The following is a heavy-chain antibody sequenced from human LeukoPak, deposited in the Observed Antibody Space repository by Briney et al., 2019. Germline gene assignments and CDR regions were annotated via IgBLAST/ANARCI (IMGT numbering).Heavy chain of an antibody. J-gene: IGHJ3*01. Sequence: GGSLRLSCAASGFTFSSYSMNWVRQAPGKGLEWVSSISSSSSYIYYADSVKGRFTISRDNSKNTLYLQMNSLRADDTAVYYCAMKAVPRPRLDFWGQGTVVSVSS. CDR2: ISSSSSYI. CDR1: GFTFSSYS. V-gene: IGHV3-21*04. D-gene: IGHD6-25*01. CDR3: AMKAVPRPRLDF.